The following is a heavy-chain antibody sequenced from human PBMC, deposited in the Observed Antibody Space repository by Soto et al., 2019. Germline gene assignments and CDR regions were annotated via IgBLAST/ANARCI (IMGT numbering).Heavy chain of an antibody. CDR2: ISSSSSYI. Sequence: EVQLVESGGGLVKPGGSLRLSCAASGFTFSSYSMNWVRQAPGKGLEWGSSISSSSSYIYYADSVKGRFTISRDNAKNSLYLQMNSLRAEDTAVYYCAIETYYYESGGYYGFDYWGQGTLVTVSS. V-gene: IGHV3-21*01. CDR1: GFTFSSYS. CDR3: AIETYYYESGGYYGFDY. J-gene: IGHJ4*02. D-gene: IGHD3-22*01.